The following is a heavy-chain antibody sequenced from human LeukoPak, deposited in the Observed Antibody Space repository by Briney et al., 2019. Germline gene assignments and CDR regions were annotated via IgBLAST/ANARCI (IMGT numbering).Heavy chain of an antibody. D-gene: IGHD1-1*01. J-gene: IGHJ6*03. CDR3: ARMGRLERRFDYYYYMDV. CDR1: GDSISSYY. V-gene: IGHV4-59*01. CDR2: IYNSGST. Sequence: PSETLSLTCTVSGDSISSYYWSWIRQPPGKGLEWIGYIYNSGSTNYNPSLKSRVTISVDTSKNQFSLKLISVTAADTAMYYCARMGRLERRFDYYYYMDVWGKGTTVTVSS.